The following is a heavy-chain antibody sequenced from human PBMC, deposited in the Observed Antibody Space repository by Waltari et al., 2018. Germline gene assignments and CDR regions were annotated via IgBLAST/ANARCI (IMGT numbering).Heavy chain of an antibody. CDR2: IYSGGSST. J-gene: IGHJ4*02. V-gene: IGHV3-23*03. Sequence: EVQLLESGGGLVQPGGSLRLSCAASGFTFSSYALSWVRQAPGKGLEWVSVIYSGGSSTYYADSVKGRFTISRDNSKNTLYLQMNSLRAEDTAVYYCAKCGSGWYYFDYWGQGTLVTVSS. D-gene: IGHD6-19*01. CDR1: GFTFSSYA. CDR3: AKCGSGWYYFDY.